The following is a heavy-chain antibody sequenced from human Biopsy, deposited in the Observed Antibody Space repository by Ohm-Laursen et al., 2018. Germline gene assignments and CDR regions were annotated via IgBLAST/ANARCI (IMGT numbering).Heavy chain of an antibody. D-gene: IGHD6-19*01. CDR3: ALQSVAQMKNFDY. CDR1: GGTFIGFD. J-gene: IGHJ4*02. CDR2: MNPDSGRS. Sequence: ASVKVSCKATGGTFIGFDINWVRQVPGQGLEWMGWMNPDSGRSNWAAKFQGRLSMTRITSVSTAFMELTSLRSDDTAVYYCALQSVAQMKNFDYWGQGTLVTVSS. V-gene: IGHV1-8*01.